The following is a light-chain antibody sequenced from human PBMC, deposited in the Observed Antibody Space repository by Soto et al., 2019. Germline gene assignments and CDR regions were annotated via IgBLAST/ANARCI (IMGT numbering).Light chain of an antibody. J-gene: IGLJ3*02. CDR1: SGDVGAYNS. Sequence: QSALTQPASVSGSPGQSITISCTGTSGDVGAYNSVSWYQQHPGKAPKLIIYEVSHRPSGISNRFSGSKSGNTASLTISGRQTEDEADYYCASSTTSRPVGFGGGTKLTV. V-gene: IGLV2-14*01. CDR3: ASSTTSRPVG. CDR2: EVS.